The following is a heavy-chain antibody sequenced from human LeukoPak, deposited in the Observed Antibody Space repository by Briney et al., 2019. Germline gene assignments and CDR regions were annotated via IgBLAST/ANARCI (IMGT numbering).Heavy chain of an antibody. CDR1: VFSLTASA. CDR2: IIVSGGTP. V-gene: IGHV3-23*01. J-gene: IGHJ3*01. Sequence: PGGSLRLSSAAPVFSLTASAMSWVPQGPGKGGEGVSTIIVSGGTPYSADSVKGQFPISRDNSKTILYLQLKSLRAGDTAVYYCEKDYYYDSSGYYYGDAFDVWGQGTMVTVSS. CDR3: EKDYYYDSSGYYYGDAFDV. D-gene: IGHD3-22*01.